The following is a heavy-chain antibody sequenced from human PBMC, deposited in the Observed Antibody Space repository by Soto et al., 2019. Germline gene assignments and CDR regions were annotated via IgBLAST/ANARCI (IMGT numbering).Heavy chain of an antibody. J-gene: IGHJ4*02. V-gene: IGHV4-34*01. CDR2: INHSGST. Sequence: LSLTCAVYGGSFSGYYWSWIRQPPGKGLEWIGEINHSGSTNYNPSLKSRVTISVDTSKNQFSLKLSSVTAADTAVYYCARGLPRGTIFWPHLSHFDYWGQGTLVTVSS. D-gene: IGHD3-9*01. CDR3: ARGLPRGTIFWPHLSHFDY. CDR1: GGSFSGYY.